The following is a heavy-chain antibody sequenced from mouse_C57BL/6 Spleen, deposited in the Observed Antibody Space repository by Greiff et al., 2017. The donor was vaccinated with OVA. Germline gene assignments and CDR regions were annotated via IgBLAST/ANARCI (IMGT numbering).Heavy chain of an antibody. Sequence: VQLKQSGPGLVQPSQSLSITFTVSGFSLTSYGVHWVRQSPGKGLEWLGVIWSGGSTDYNAAFISRLSISKDNSKSQVFFKMNSLQADDTAIYYCARGRSIFWYFDVWGTGTTVTVSS. J-gene: IGHJ1*03. CDR2: IWSGGST. CDR3: ARGRSIFWYFDV. V-gene: IGHV2-2*01. CDR1: GFSLTSYG. D-gene: IGHD2-10*02.